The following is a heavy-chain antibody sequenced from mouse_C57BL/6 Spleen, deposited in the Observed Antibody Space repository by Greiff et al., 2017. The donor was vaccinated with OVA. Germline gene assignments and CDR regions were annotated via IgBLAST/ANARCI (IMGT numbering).Heavy chain of an antibody. Sequence: VQLQQSGTVLARPGASVKMSCKTSGYTFTSYWMHWVKQRPGQGLEWIGAIYPGNSDTSYNQKFKGKAKLTAVTSASTAYMELSSLTNEDSAVYYCTRSENSNYVYFDYWGQGTTLTVSS. CDR3: TRSENSNYVYFDY. V-gene: IGHV1-5*01. CDR2: IYPGNSDT. J-gene: IGHJ2*01. D-gene: IGHD2-5*01. CDR1: GYTFTSYW.